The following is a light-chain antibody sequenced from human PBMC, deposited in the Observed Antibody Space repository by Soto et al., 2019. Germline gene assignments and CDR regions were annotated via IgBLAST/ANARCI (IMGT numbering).Light chain of an antibody. CDR2: GTS. V-gene: IGKV3-15*01. J-gene: IGKJ1*01. Sequence: EIVMTQSPATLSVSPGERATLSCRASQSVSSNLAWYQQKPGQSPRLLIYGTSTRATGIPARFSGSGSGTEFTLTISSLPSEDFAVYYCHQYNFWPTFGQGTKVEI. CDR1: QSVSSN. CDR3: HQYNFWPT.